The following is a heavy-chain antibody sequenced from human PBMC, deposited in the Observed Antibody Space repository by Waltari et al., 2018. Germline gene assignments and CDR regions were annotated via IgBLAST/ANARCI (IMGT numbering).Heavy chain of an antibody. V-gene: IGHV1-69*13. Sequence: QVRLVQSGAAVRKPGSSVRVSCEASGGSFGTYAITWVRQAPGQGLGWMAGIIPIYGTPNYAQKFQGRVTIAADASTRTAYMDLSSLRSDDTAVYYCAKRIVGGPFDVWGQGTVVTVSS. D-gene: IGHD1-26*01. J-gene: IGHJ3*01. CDR3: AKRIVGGPFDV. CDR1: GGSFGTYA. CDR2: IIPIYGTP.